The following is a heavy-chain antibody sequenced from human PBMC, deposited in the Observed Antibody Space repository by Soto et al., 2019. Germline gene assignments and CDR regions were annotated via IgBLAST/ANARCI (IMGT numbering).Heavy chain of an antibody. CDR3: ARHRRTTVAKFYFDY. Sequence: SSETLSLTCAVSGGTISDYYWSWIRQAPGKGLEWMAYIYNTGTTNCNPSLKSRVTISEDSSKNQISLKLSSVTAADTAVYYCARHRRTTVAKFYFDYWGQGALVTVSS. V-gene: IGHV4-59*08. CDR2: IYNTGTT. CDR1: GGTISDYY. J-gene: IGHJ4*02. D-gene: IGHD4-4*01.